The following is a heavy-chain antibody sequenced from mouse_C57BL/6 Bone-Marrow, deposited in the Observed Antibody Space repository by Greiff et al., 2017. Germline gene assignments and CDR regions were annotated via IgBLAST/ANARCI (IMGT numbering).Heavy chain of an antibody. CDR2: ISSGGSYT. V-gene: IGHV5-6*01. Sequence: EVKLQESGGDLVKPGGSLKLSCAASGFTFSSYGMSWVRQTPDKRLEWVATISSGGSYTYYPDSVKGRFTISRDNAKNTLYLQMSSLKSEDTAMYYCARPLYDGYYFDYWGQGTTLTVSS. D-gene: IGHD2-3*01. CDR3: ARPLYDGYYFDY. CDR1: GFTFSSYG. J-gene: IGHJ2*01.